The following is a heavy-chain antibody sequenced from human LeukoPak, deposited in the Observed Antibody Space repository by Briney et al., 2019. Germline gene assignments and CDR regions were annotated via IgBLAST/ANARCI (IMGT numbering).Heavy chain of an antibody. Sequence: PSETLSLTCTVSGGSISSSSYYWSWIRQPAGKGLEWIGRIYTSGSTNYNPSLKSRVTMSVDTSKNQFSLKLSSVTAADTAVYYCARIPEGYCSGGSCYYYYYMDVWGKGTTVTVSS. CDR2: IYTSGST. CDR1: GGSISSSSYY. V-gene: IGHV4-61*02. D-gene: IGHD2-15*01. J-gene: IGHJ6*03. CDR3: ARIPEGYCSGGSCYYYYYMDV.